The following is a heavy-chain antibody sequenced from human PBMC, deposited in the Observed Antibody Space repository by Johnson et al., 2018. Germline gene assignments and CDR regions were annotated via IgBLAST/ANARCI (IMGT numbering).Heavy chain of an antibody. CDR1: GFTFRDHW. D-gene: IGHD7-27*01. CDR2: IKKDGSQK. J-gene: IGHJ3*01. Sequence: EVQLVESGGGLVQIGGSLRLSCVVSGFTFRDHWMTWVRQSPGKGLEWVADIKKDGSQKEYGDSVKGRFTISRDDAKNSVYLEMDSLRAEDTAVYYWARDPADGAWGAFDLWGQGTMVTVSS. V-gene: IGHV3-7*01. CDR3: ARDPADGAWGAFDL.